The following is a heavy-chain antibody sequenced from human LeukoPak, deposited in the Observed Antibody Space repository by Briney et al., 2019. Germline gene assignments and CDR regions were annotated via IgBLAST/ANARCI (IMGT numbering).Heavy chain of an antibody. J-gene: IGHJ4*02. CDR3: AKMDSSAYYYGSFDY. CDR2: ISGTGGST. CDR1: GFTFSSYA. D-gene: IGHD3-22*01. Sequence: GGSLRLSCAASGFTFSSYAISWVRQAPGKGLEWVSGISGTGGSTYYADSVKGRFTISRDNSKNTLYLQINSLRAGDTAVYYCAKMDSSAYYYGSFDYWGQGTLVTVSS. V-gene: IGHV3-23*01.